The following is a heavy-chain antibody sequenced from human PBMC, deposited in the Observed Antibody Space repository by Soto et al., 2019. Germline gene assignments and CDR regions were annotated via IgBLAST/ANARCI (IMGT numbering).Heavy chain of an antibody. CDR2: IRTSVGDT. J-gene: IGHJ4*02. CDR3: AKDPTYDYGYFDS. D-gene: IGHD4-17*01. V-gene: IGHV3-23*01. CDR1: GFTFSSYA. Sequence: EVQLLESGGDLVQPGGSLRLSCAASGFTFSSYAMNWVRQAPGKGLEWVFTIRTSVGDTYYAASVKGRFTISRDNSKSTVYLHLNSLRAEDTAIYYCAKDPTYDYGYFDSWGQGTLVTVSS.